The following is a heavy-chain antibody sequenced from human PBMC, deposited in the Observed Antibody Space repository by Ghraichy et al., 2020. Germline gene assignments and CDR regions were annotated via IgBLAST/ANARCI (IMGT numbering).Heavy chain of an antibody. J-gene: IGHJ4*02. D-gene: IGHD3-9*01. CDR3: ARARGGEFGWLLAHYFDY. Sequence: GALRLSCVASGFTSRSFWMSWVRQAPGKGLEWVADIKPDGSGTYYADSVKGRFTISRDDAKNSLSLQMNFLGVADTAVYYCARARGGEFGWLLAHYFDYWGQGTLATVSS. CDR1: GFTSRSFW. CDR2: IKPDGSGT. V-gene: IGHV3-7*03.